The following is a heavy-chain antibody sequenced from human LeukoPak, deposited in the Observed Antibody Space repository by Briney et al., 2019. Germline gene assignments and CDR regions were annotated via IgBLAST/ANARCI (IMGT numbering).Heavy chain of an antibody. J-gene: IGHJ6*03. CDR2: ISGSGGST. V-gene: IGHV3-23*01. Sequence: PGGSLRLSCAASGFTFSSYAMSWVRQAPGKGLEWVSAISGSGGSTYYADSVKGRFTISRDNSKNTLYLQMNSLRAEDTAVYYCAKLLSSSGWYRQYYYYYMDVWGKGTTVTVSS. CDR1: GFTFSSYA. D-gene: IGHD6-19*01. CDR3: AKLLSSSGWYRQYYYYYMDV.